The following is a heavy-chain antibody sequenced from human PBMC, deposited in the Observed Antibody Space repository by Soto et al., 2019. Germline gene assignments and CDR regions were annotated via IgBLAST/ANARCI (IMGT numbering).Heavy chain of an antibody. D-gene: IGHD3-3*02. V-gene: IGHV4-59*02. CDR2: VCYNGNT. Sequence: QVQLHESGPGLVKPSETLSLICTVSGGSVSSSHWSWVRQSPGKGLEWIGGVCYNGNTDYNPSLKSRLTISLDPSKTHFSLKLSSVTAADTAVYYCARGLARKKVAYWGQGTLVTVSS. CDR1: GGSVSSSH. J-gene: IGHJ4*02. CDR3: ARGLARKKVAY.